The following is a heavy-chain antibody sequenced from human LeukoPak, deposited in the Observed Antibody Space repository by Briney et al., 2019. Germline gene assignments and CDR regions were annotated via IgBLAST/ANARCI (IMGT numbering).Heavy chain of an antibody. D-gene: IGHD2-2*01. V-gene: IGHV1-18*01. CDR3: ARGPLGCSSTSCYSGFDP. CDR2: ISAYNGNT. Sequence: ASVKVSCKASGYTFTSYGISWVRQAPGQGLEWVGWISAYNGNTNYAQKLQGRVTMTTDTSTSTAYMELRSLRSDDTAVYYCARGPLGCSSTSCYSGFDPWGQGTLVTVSS. J-gene: IGHJ5*02. CDR1: GYTFTSYG.